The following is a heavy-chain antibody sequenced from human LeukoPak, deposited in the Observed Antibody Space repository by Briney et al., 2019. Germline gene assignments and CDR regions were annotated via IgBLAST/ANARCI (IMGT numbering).Heavy chain of an antibody. CDR3: AKKFSSGSQLFDY. Sequence: PGGSLRLSCAASGFTFSSYAMSWVRQAPGKGLEWVSAISGSDGSTYYADSVKGRCTISRDNPKNTLYLQMNSLRAEDTAVYYCAKKFSSGSQLFDYWGQGTLVAVSS. CDR2: ISGSDGST. CDR1: GFTFSSYA. J-gene: IGHJ4*02. V-gene: IGHV3-23*01. D-gene: IGHD6-19*01.